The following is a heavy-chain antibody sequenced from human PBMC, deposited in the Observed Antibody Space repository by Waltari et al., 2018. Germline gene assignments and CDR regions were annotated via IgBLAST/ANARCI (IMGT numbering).Heavy chain of an antibody. D-gene: IGHD1-7*01. J-gene: IGHJ4*02. V-gene: IGHV4-59*01. Sequence: QVQLQESGPGLVKPSETLSLTCPVSGGSISSYYWSWIRQPPGKGLEWIGYIYYRGSTNYNPPHKSRVTISVDTSKNQFSLTLSSVTAADTAVYYCARGDMELFDYWGQGTLVTVSS. CDR2: IYYRGST. CDR3: ARGDMELFDY. CDR1: GGSISSYY.